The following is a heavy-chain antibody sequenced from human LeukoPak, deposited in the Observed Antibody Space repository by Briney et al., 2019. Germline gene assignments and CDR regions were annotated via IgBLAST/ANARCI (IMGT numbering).Heavy chain of an antibody. CDR2: IHYDGYTT. D-gene: IGHD3-16*01. CDR1: GFPLSTYG. CDR3: AKGDKMLTWRRTYNRFDP. V-gene: IGHV3-30*02. J-gene: IGHJ5*02. Sequence: GGSLRLSCVTSGFPLSTYGVHWVRQAPGSGMEWLAYIHYDGYTTNYADSVKGRFTISRENSKNTLYLQMNSLRAEDTAVYFCAKGDKMLTWRRTYNRFDPWGQGTLVTVSS.